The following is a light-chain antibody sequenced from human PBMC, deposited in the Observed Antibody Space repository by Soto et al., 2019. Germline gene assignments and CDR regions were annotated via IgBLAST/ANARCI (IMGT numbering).Light chain of an antibody. J-gene: IGKJ4*01. Sequence: EIVLTQSPATLSLSPGDRATLSCRASQSVSNYLAWYQQKPGQAPRLLIYETSTRASGIPARFSGSGSGTDFTLTISILEPEDFAVYYCQQRSYWLSFGGGTKVEIK. CDR3: QQRSYWLS. CDR1: QSVSNY. V-gene: IGKV3-11*01. CDR2: ETS.